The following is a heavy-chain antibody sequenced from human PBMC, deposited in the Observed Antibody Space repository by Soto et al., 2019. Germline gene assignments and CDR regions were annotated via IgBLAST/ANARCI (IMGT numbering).Heavy chain of an antibody. D-gene: IGHD3-16*02. Sequence: GGSLRLSCAASGFTFSSYGMHWVRQAPGNGLEWVAVISYDGSNKYYADSVKGRFTISRDNSKNTLYLQMNSLRAEDTAVYYCAKDKAESFIDYWGQGTLVTVSS. J-gene: IGHJ4*02. CDR3: AKDKAESFIDY. CDR2: ISYDGSNK. CDR1: GFTFSSYG. V-gene: IGHV3-30*18.